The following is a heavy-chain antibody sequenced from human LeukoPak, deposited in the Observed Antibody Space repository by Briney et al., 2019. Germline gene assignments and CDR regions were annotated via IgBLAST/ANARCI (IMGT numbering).Heavy chain of an antibody. CDR1: GGTFSSYA. Sequence: ASVKVSCKASGGTFSSYAISWVRQAPRQGLEWMGGIIPIFGTANYAQKFQGRVTITADKSTSTAYMELSSLRSEDTAVYYCARDKGYSSGWFSHDAFDIWGQGTMVTVSS. CDR3: ARDKGYSSGWFSHDAFDI. J-gene: IGHJ3*02. CDR2: IIPIFGTA. D-gene: IGHD6-19*01. V-gene: IGHV1-69*06.